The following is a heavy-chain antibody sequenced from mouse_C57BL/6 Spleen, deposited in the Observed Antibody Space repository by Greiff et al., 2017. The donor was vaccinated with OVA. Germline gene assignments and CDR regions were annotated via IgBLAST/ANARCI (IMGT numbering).Heavy chain of an antibody. J-gene: IGHJ2*01. D-gene: IGHD1-1*01. V-gene: IGHV1-18*01. CDR1: GYTFTDYN. Sequence: EVQLQQSGPELVKPGASVKIPCKASGYTFTDYNMDWVKQSHGKSLEWIGDINPNNGGTIYNQKFKGQATLTVDKSSSTAYMEHRSLTSEDTAVYYCARGAYYHGSSWDYCDYGGQGTTLTVSS. CDR3: ARGAYYHGSSWDYCDY. CDR2: INPNNGGT.